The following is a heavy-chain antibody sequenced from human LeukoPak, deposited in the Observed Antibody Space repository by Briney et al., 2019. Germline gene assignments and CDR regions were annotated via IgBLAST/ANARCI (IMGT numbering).Heavy chain of an antibody. D-gene: IGHD6-13*01. V-gene: IGHV7-4-1*02. CDR2: INTNTGNP. J-gene: IGHJ6*02. Sequence: ASVKVSCKASGGAFSSCAISWVRQAPGQGLEWMGWINTNTGNPTYAQGFTGRFVFSLDTSVSTAYLQISSLKAEDTAVYYCARPGIAAYYYYGMDVWGQGTTVTVSS. CDR3: ARPGIAAYYYYGMDV. CDR1: GGAFSSCA.